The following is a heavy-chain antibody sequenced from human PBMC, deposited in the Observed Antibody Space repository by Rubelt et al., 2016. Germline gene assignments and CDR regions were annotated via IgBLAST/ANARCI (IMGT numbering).Heavy chain of an antibody. V-gene: IGHV4-39*01. CDR3: ARRISAAGDY. J-gene: IGHJ4*02. CDR1: GGSISSSGYY. Sequence: QLQLQESGPGLVKPSETLSLTCTVSGGSISSSGYYWGWIRQPPGKGLEWIGSISYSGNTYYNPSRKSRVTITADTSKNQFSLKLSSLTAADTAVYYCARRISAAGDYWGQGTLVTVSS. CDR2: ISYSGNT. D-gene: IGHD6-13*01.